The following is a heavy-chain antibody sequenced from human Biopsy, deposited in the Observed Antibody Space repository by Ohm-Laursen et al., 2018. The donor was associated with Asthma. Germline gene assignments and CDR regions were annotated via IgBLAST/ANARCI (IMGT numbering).Heavy chain of an antibody. V-gene: IGHV3-30*03. Sequence: SLRLSCAASGFTVSTNGMHWVRQAPGKGLEWVAVISFDGSNEDYADSVKGRFTISRDNSKNTLFLEMNSLRPEDTAVYYCARAYGGSFFSGSFDIWGQGTMVTVSS. D-gene: IGHD4-23*01. CDR2: ISFDGSNE. J-gene: IGHJ3*02. CDR1: GFTVSTNG. CDR3: ARAYGGSFFSGSFDI.